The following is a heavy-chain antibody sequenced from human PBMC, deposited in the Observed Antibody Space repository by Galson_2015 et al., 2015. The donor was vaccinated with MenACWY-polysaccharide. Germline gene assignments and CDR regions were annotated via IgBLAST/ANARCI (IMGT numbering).Heavy chain of an antibody. CDR1: GGSFSGYY. CDR3: AIGKSRYSND. D-gene: IGHD4-11*01. V-gene: IGHV4-34*01. Sequence: ETLSLTCAVYGGSFSGYYWIWIRKRPGEGLEWIGEINPSGSTNYNQYLKSRVSRSLDTSKNEYSLKVSSASAADTAMYYCAIGKSRYSNDWGQGTLVTVSS. J-gene: IGHJ4*02. CDR2: INPSGST.